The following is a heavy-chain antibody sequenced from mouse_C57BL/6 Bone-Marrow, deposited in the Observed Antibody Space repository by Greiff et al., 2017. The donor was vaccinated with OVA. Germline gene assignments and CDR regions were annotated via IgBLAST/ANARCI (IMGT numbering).Heavy chain of an antibody. Sequence: DVKLVDSGGGLVKPGGSLKLSCAASGFTFSSYAMSWVRQTPEKRLEWVATISDGGSYTYYPDNVKGRFTISRDNAKNNLYLQMSHLKSEDTAMYYCARIGGFFHFDYWGQGTTLTVSS. CDR3: ARIGGFFHFDY. CDR1: GFTFSSYA. CDR2: ISDGGSYT. V-gene: IGHV5-4*03. J-gene: IGHJ2*01. D-gene: IGHD2-14*01.